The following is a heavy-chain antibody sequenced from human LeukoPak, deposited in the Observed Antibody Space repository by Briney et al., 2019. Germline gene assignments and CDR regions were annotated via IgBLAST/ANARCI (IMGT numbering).Heavy chain of an antibody. V-gene: IGHV1-2*02. J-gene: IGHJ6*02. D-gene: IGHD3-10*01. CDR1: GYTFTGYY. CDR2: INPNSGGT. CDR3: ATGGFGEESKYYYYGMDV. Sequence: ASVKVSCKASGYTFTGYYMHWVRQAPGQGLEWMGWINPNSGGTNYAQKFQGRVTMTRDTSISTAYMELSRLRSDDTAVYYCATGGFGEESKYYYYGMDVWGQGTTVTVSS.